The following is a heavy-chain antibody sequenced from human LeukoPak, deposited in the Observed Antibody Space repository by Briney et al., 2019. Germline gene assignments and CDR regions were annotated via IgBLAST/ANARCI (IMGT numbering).Heavy chain of an antibody. CDR2: IIPIFGTA. CDR1: GGTFSRYA. CDR3: ARDLPRDGYNRYYYYYYMDV. Sequence: SVKVSCKASGGTFSRYAISWVRQAPGQGLEWMGGIIPIFGTANYAQKFQGRVTITTDESTSTAYMELSSLRSEDTAVYYCARDLPRDGYNRYYYYYYMDVWGKGTTVTVSS. D-gene: IGHD5-24*01. V-gene: IGHV1-69*05. J-gene: IGHJ6*03.